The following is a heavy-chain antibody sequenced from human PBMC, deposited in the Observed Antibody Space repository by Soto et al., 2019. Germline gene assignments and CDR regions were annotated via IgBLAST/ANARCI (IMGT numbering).Heavy chain of an antibody. Sequence: EVQLLQSGGGLVQPGGSLRLSCAASGFTFSNYAMSWLRQPPGKGLEWVSAISNSGDRTYYADSVKGRFTISRDNSKNTLYLQMNSLRAEDSAVYYCVRERSGHSYADSWGQGPLVTVSS. CDR3: VRERSGHSYADS. CDR1: GFTFSNYA. D-gene: IGHD5-18*01. V-gene: IGHV3-23*01. J-gene: IGHJ4*02. CDR2: ISNSGDRT.